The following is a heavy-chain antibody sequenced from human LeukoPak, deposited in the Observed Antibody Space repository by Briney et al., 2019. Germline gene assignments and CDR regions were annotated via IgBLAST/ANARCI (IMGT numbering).Heavy chain of an antibody. D-gene: IGHD6-19*01. CDR1: LGTFSSYP. Sequence: SVNVSCMASLGTFSSYPISSVRQAPGQGLEWMGGIIPIFGTANYPQKFQGRVTITADESTSTAYMELSSLRSEDTAVYYCALIGYSSGWYDFDYWGRGTLVTVS. J-gene: IGHJ4*02. CDR2: IIPIFGTA. V-gene: IGHV1-69*01. CDR3: ALIGYSSGWYDFDY.